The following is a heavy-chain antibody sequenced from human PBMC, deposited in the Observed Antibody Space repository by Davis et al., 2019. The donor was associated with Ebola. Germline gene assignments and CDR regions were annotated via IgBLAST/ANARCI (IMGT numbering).Heavy chain of an antibody. CDR2: IWYDGSNK. J-gene: IGHJ4*02. Sequence: GGSLRLSCAASGFTFSSYGMHWVRQAPGKGLEWVAVIWYDGSNKYYADSVKGRFTISRDNSKNTLYLQMNSLRAEDTAVYYCAKGDRTTLYYDTGDDYWGQGTLVTVSS. V-gene: IGHV3-33*06. D-gene: IGHD3-22*01. CDR1: GFTFSSYG. CDR3: AKGDRTTLYYDTGDDY.